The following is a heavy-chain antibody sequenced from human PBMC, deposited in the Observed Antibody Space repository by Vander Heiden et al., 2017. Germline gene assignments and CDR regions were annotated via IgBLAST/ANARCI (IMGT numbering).Heavy chain of an antibody. J-gene: IGHJ4*02. D-gene: IGHD2-15*01. V-gene: IGHV4-31*03. CDR3: ARGSGYCSGGSCYKVDY. CDR1: GGSISSGGYY. Sequence: QVQLQESGPGLVKPSQTLSLTCTVPGGSISSGGYYWSWIRQHPGKGLEWIGYIYYSGSTYYNPSLKSRVTISVDTSKNQFSLKLSSVTAADTAVYYCARGSGYCSGGSCYKVDYWGQGTLVTVSS. CDR2: IYYSGST.